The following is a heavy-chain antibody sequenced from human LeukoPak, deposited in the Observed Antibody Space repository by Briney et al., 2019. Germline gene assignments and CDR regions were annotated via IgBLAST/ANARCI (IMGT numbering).Heavy chain of an antibody. CDR2: INPNSGGT. D-gene: IGHD1-26*01. V-gene: IGHV1-2*02. CDR1: GYTFTVYY. CDR3: AREVGGSYPNDY. J-gene: IGHJ4*02. Sequence: GASVKVSCKASGYTFTVYYMHWVRQAPGQGLEWMGWINPNSGGTNYAQKFQGRVTMTRDTSISTAYMELSRLRSDDTAVYYCAREVGGSYPNDYWGQGTLVTVSS.